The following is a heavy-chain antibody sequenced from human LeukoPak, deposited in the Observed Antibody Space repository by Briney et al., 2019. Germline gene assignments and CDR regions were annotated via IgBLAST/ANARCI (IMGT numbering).Heavy chain of an antibody. D-gene: IGHD3-9*01. J-gene: IGHJ6*02. CDR3: AREGVDYDILTGYYSLYGMDV. CDR2: ISWNSGNI. Sequence: GRSLRLSCAASGFTFDDYAMHWVRQAPGKGLEWVSGISWNSGNIGYADSVKGRFTISRDNAKNSLYLQMNSLRAEDTAVYYCAREGVDYDILTGYYSLYGMDVWGQGTTVTVSS. CDR1: GFTFDDYA. V-gene: IGHV3-9*01.